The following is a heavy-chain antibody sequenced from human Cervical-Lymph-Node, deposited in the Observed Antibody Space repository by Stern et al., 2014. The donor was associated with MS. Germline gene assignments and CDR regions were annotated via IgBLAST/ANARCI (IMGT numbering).Heavy chain of an antibody. CDR1: GYSFTIYY. CDR2: IYPYDSDT. Sequence: MQLVQSGAEVKKPGDSLKISCKLSGYSFTIYYIAWVRQMPGKGLEWMGVIYPYDSDTTYSPSFQGQVTISADKSITTAYLQWSSLRASDTAMYYCARHVQGFDYWGQGTLVTVSS. CDR3: ARHVQGFDY. J-gene: IGHJ4*02. V-gene: IGHV5-51*01.